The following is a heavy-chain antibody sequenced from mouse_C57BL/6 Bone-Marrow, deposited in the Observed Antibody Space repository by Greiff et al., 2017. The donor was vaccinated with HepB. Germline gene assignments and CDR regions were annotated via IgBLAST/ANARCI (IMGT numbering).Heavy chain of an antibody. D-gene: IGHD2-4*01. Sequence: QVQLQQSGAELAKPGASVKLSCKASGYTFTSYWMHWVKQRPGQGLEWIGYIHPSSGYTKYNQKFKDKATLTADKSSSTAYMQLSSLTYEDSAVYYCARWGLRREAWFAYWGQGTLVTVSA. V-gene: IGHV1-7*01. J-gene: IGHJ3*01. CDR3: ARWGLRREAWFAY. CDR2: IHPSSGYT. CDR1: GYTFTSYW.